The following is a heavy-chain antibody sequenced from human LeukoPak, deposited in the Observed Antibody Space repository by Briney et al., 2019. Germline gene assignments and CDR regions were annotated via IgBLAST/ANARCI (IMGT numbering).Heavy chain of an antibody. J-gene: IGHJ5*02. CDR2: IYHSGST. CDR1: GGSISSSNW. Sequence: SPSETLSLTCAVSGGSISSSNWWSWVRQPPGKGLQWIGEIYHSGSTNYNPSLKSRVTISVDTSKNQFSLKLSSVTAADTAVYYCARGYCSSTSCPNWFDPWGQGTLVTVSS. V-gene: IGHV4-4*02. D-gene: IGHD2-2*01. CDR3: ARGYCSSTSCPNWFDP.